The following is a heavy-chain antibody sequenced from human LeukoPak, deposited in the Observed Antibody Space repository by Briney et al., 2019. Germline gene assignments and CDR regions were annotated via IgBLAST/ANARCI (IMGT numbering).Heavy chain of an antibody. CDR1: GGSFSGYY. Sequence: SETLSLTCAVYGGSFSGYYWSWIRQPPGKGLEWIGEINHSGSTNYNPSLKSRVTISVDTSKNQFSLKLSSVTAADTAVYYCARVSSSWYQDWYFDLWGRGTLITVSS. V-gene: IGHV4-34*01. J-gene: IGHJ2*01. D-gene: IGHD6-13*01. CDR3: ARVSSSWYQDWYFDL. CDR2: INHSGST.